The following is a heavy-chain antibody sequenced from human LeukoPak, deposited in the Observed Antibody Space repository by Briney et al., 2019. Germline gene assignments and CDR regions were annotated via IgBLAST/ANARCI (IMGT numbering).Heavy chain of an antibody. Sequence: PSETLSLTCSVSGDSISTTAYYWAWIRQPPGKGLEWIGNIYYSGNTFHSPSLRSRVTISVDTSKNQFSLKLTSVTAADTAVYYCSRRQYTYGSEFDHWGQGTLVTVSS. D-gene: IGHD5-18*01. CDR2: IYYSGNT. J-gene: IGHJ4*02. CDR1: GDSISTTAYY. V-gene: IGHV4-39*01. CDR3: SRRQYTYGSEFDH.